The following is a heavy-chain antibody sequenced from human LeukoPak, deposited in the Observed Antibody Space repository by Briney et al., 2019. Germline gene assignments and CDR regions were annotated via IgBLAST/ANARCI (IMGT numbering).Heavy chain of an antibody. Sequence: GASVKLSCKVSGYTLSELSMHWVRQAPGKGLEWMGGFDPEDGETTYAQKFQGRVTMTEDTSTDTAYMELSSLRSEDTAVYYCATGWYYDSSGSDYWGQGTLVTVSS. J-gene: IGHJ4*02. D-gene: IGHD3-22*01. CDR2: FDPEDGET. CDR1: GYTLSELS. V-gene: IGHV1-24*01. CDR3: ATGWYYDSSGSDY.